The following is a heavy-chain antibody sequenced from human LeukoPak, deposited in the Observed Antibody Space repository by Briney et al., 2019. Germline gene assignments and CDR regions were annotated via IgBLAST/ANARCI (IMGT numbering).Heavy chain of an antibody. CDR2: ISYDGSNK. Sequence: PGGSLRLSCAASGFTFSSYSMNWVRQAPGKGLEWVAVISYDGSNKYYADSVKGRFTISRDNSKNTLYLQMNSLRAEDTAVYYCAKVKSRSSSSPFDYWGQGTLVTVSS. CDR3: AKVKSRSSSSPFDY. J-gene: IGHJ4*02. D-gene: IGHD6-13*01. V-gene: IGHV3-30*18. CDR1: GFTFSSYS.